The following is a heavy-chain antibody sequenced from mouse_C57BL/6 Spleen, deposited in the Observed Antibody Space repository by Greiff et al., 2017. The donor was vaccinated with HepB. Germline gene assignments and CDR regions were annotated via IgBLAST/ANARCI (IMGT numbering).Heavy chain of an antibody. V-gene: IGHV1-50*01. D-gene: IGHD1-1*01. CDR2: IDPSDSYT. J-gene: IGHJ3*01. CDR3: ASITAVKGAWFAY. Sequence: VQLQQPGAELVKPGASVKLSCKASGYTFPSYWMQWVKQRPGQGLEWIGEIDPSDSYTNYNQKFKGKATLTVDTSSSTAYMQRSSLTSEDSAVYYCASITAVKGAWFAYWGQGTLVTVSA. CDR1: GYTFPSYW.